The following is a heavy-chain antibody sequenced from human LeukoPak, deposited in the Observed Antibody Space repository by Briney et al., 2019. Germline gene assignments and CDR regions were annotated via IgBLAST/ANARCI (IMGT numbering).Heavy chain of an antibody. CDR1: GFTFSSHW. CDR2: IKEDGSEK. Sequence: GGSLRLSCAASGFTFSSHWLSWVRQAPGKGLGWVANIKEDGSEKYYVDSVKGRFTISRDNAKKLLYLQMNSLRAEDTAVYYCARGSSVMSSGYYFYYFDYWGQGTLVTVSS. D-gene: IGHD3-22*01. J-gene: IGHJ4*02. CDR3: ARGSSVMSSGYYFYYFDY. V-gene: IGHV3-7*01.